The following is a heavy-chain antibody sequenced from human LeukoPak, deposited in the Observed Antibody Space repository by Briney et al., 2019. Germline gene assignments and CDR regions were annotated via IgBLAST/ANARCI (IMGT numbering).Heavy chain of an antibody. D-gene: IGHD3-10*01. Sequence: SQTLSLTCAISGDSVSRNSATWNWIRQSPARGLEWLGMTYYRSKLYNDYAVSVKSRITINPDTSKKQFSPQLNSVTTEDTAVYYCASAVLWFGDLDYYYYMDVWGKGPTVTVSS. CDR3: ASAVLWFGDLDYYYYMDV. V-gene: IGHV6-1*01. J-gene: IGHJ6*03. CDR1: GDSVSRNSAT. CDR2: TYYRSKLYN.